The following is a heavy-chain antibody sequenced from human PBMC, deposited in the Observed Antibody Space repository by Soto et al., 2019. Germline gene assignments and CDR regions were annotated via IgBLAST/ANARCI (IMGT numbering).Heavy chain of an antibody. CDR1: GGSISSGDYY. D-gene: IGHD2-15*01. V-gene: IGHV4-31*03. CDR3: ARGGSGDIVVVAAIDY. Sequence: PSETLSLTCSVSGGSISSGDYYWSWVRQHPGKGLEWIGYIFYSGSTYYNPSLKSRVTISVDTSKNQFSLKLSSVTAADTAMYYCARGGSGDIVVVAAIDYWGQGTLVTVSS. J-gene: IGHJ4*02. CDR2: IFYSGST.